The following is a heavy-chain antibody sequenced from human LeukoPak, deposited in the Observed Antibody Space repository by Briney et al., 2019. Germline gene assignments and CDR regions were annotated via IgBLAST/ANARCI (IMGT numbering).Heavy chain of an antibody. CDR3: ARHEGYDFLTGYSYFFDY. D-gene: IGHD3-9*01. V-gene: IGHV1-18*01. CDR2: ISAYNGNT. CDR1: GYTFTSYG. Sequence: EASVKVSCKASGYTFTSYGISWVRQAPGQGLEWMGWISAYNGNTNYAQKLQGRVTMTTDTSTSTAYMELRSLRSDDTAVYYCARHEGYDFLTGYSYFFDYWGQGTLVTVPS. J-gene: IGHJ4*02.